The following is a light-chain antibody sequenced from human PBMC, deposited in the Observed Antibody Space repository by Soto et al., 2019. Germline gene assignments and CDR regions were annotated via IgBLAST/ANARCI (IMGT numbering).Light chain of an antibody. CDR1: SSDVGSYNF. CDR2: QVT. CDR3: SSYTGFSTDIL. Sequence: QSVLTQPASVSGSPGQSITSSCTGTSSDVGSYNFVSWYQHHAGTAPKLIIYQVTNRPSGVSDRFSASKSGDTASLTISGLQAEDEAIYYCSSYTGFSTDILFGGGTKLTVL. J-gene: IGLJ2*01. V-gene: IGLV2-14*01.